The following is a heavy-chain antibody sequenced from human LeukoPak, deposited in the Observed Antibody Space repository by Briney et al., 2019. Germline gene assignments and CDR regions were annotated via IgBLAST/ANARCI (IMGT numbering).Heavy chain of an antibody. CDR2: INWNSGTM. J-gene: IGHJ6*03. CDR3: AKDPYMDV. V-gene: IGHV3-9*01. CDR1: GFSFADAT. Sequence: QPGRSLRLSCAVSGFSFADATMHWVRQVPGKGLEWVSGINWNSGTMGYADSVKGRFTVSRDNAKNSLYLQMNSLKTEDTALYYCAKDPYMDVWGKGTTVTVSS.